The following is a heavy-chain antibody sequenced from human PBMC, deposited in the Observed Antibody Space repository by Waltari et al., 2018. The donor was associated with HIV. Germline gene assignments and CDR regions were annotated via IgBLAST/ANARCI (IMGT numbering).Heavy chain of an antibody. CDR3: ARWESGDFDY. Sequence: QVQLQESSPGLVKPSQTLSLTCTVSGGSISSGSYYWSWIRQPAGKGLEWIGRIYTSGSTNYNPSLKSRVTISVDTSKNQFSLKLSSVTAADTAVYYCARWESGDFDYWGQGTLVTVSS. D-gene: IGHD1-26*01. CDR1: GGSISSGSYY. V-gene: IGHV4-61*02. J-gene: IGHJ4*02. CDR2: IYTSGST.